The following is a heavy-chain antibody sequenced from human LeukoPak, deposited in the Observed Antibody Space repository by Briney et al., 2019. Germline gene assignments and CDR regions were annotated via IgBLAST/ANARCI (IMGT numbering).Heavy chain of an antibody. D-gene: IGHD3-22*01. J-gene: IGHJ5*02. V-gene: IGHV3-66*01. CDR1: RFTVSNNY. CDR3: VKGLEDRHDSSGYYCNWFDP. Sequence: GGSLRLSCAASRFTVSNNYIAWVRQAPGKGLEWVSVIYSGGSTYYADSVKGRFSLSRDNSKNTLSVQKNSLRAEDTAIYYCVKGLEDRHDSSGYYCNWFDPWGQGTLVTVSS. CDR2: IYSGGST.